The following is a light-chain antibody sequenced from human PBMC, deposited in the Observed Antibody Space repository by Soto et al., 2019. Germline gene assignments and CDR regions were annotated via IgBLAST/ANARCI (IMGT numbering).Light chain of an antibody. V-gene: IGLV2-14*01. CDR2: DVS. CDR3: SSYTTSNTRQIV. CDR1: SSDVGGYNY. J-gene: IGLJ1*01. Sequence: SERPQAASGSGAPGQARTISCTGTSSDVGGYNYVSWYQQHPGKAPKFMIYDVSNRPSGVSNRFSGSKSGNTASLTISGLQAEDEADYYCSSYTTSNTRQIVFGTGTKVTVL.